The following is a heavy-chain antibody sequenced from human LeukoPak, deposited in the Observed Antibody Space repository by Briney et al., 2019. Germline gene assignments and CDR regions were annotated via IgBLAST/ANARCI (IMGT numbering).Heavy chain of an antibody. CDR2: IYYTGST. D-gene: IGHD1-26*01. V-gene: IGHV4-59*12. CDR3: ARDKWEPRYAFDI. J-gene: IGHJ3*02. Sequence: SETLSLTCTVSGGSISSFYWSWIRQPPGKGLEWIGYIYYTGSTNYNSSLKSRVTISVDTSKNQFSLNLSSVTAADTAVYYCARDKWEPRYAFDIWGQGTMVTVSS. CDR1: GGSISSFY.